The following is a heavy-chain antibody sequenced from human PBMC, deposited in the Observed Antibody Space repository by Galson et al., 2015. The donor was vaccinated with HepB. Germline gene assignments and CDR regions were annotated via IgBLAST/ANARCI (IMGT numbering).Heavy chain of an antibody. CDR2: LSYDGTDE. V-gene: IGHV3-30*03. D-gene: IGHD1-26*01. CDR1: GFTFSTYG. CDR3: ARDLEGWELLAPLGY. Sequence: SLRLSCAASGFTFSTYGLHWVRQPAGKGLEWVATLSYDGTDEYYVDSVKGRFTVSRDNSKNTLYLQMNSLRAEDTAVYYCARDLEGWELLAPLGYWGQGTLVTVSS. J-gene: IGHJ4*02.